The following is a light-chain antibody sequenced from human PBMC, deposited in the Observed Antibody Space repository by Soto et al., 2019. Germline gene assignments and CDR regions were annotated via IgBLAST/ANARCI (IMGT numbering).Light chain of an antibody. CDR2: NAS. Sequence: EIMLTQSPDTLSLSPGNRATLSCRASQSVSTYLAWYQQKPGQPPRLLIYNASNRATGIPARFSGSGSGTDSTLTISSLEPEEFAVYYCQQRSNWPPTFDQGTKVEIK. CDR3: QQRSNWPPT. CDR1: QSVSTY. J-gene: IGKJ1*01. V-gene: IGKV3-11*01.